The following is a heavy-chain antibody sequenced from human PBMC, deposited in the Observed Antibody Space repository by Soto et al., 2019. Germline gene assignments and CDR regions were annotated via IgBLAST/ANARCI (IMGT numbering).Heavy chain of an antibody. J-gene: IGHJ5*02. CDR1: GFNFNFFW. CDR2: INGDGSTT. D-gene: IGHD5-12*01. V-gene: IGHV3-74*01. Sequence: EALLVESGGGLVQPGGSLRLSCAASGFNFNFFWMHWVRQAPGKGLVWVSRINGDGSTTDYADSVKGRFTISRDNAKNTLFLQMDSLRGEDTAVYYCVRDSPTNLEDADTVASWFDPWGQGTLVTVSS. CDR3: VRDSPTNLEDADTVASWFDP.